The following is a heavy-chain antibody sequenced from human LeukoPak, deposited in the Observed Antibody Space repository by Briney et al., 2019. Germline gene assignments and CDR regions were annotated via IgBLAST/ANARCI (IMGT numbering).Heavy chain of an antibody. Sequence: PGGSLRLSCAASGFTFSSYSMNWVRQAPGKGLEWVSYISSSSSTIYYADSVKGRFTISRDNAKNSLYLQMNSLRAEDTAVYYCARGFEVTTASGLSPRFDPWGQGTLVTVSS. CDR1: GFTFSSYS. CDR3: ARGFEVTTASGLSPRFDP. D-gene: IGHD4-17*01. CDR2: ISSSSSTI. V-gene: IGHV3-48*01. J-gene: IGHJ5*02.